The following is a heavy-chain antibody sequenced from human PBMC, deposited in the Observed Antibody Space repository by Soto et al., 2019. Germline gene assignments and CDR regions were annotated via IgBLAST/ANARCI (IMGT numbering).Heavy chain of an antibody. D-gene: IGHD2-21*01. Sequence: ATQTLRMADTFSGFPLSTPGRRVSWIRQPQGKALEGLARIDWDDDTFYSPSVKTRITISKDTSKNQVVLTMTNMDPTDTAIYYCARVWIAESFHYWGQGALVTVS. CDR3: ARVWIAESFHY. J-gene: IGHJ4*02. V-gene: IGHV2-70*04. CDR2: IDWDDDT. CDR1: GFPLSTPGRR.